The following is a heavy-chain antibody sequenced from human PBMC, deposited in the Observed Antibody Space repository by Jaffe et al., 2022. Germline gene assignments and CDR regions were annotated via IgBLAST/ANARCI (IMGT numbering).Heavy chain of an antibody. D-gene: IGHD3-3*01. Sequence: QVQLQQWGAGLLKPSETLSLTCAVYGGSFSGYYWSWIRQPPGKGLEWIGEINHSGSTNYNPSLKSRVTISVDTSKNQFSLKLSSVTAADTAVYYCARDRRITIFGVVISSHNWFDPWGQGTLVTVSS. CDR2: INHSGST. J-gene: IGHJ5*02. CDR3: ARDRRITIFGVVISSHNWFDP. CDR1: GGSFSGYY. V-gene: IGHV4-34*01.